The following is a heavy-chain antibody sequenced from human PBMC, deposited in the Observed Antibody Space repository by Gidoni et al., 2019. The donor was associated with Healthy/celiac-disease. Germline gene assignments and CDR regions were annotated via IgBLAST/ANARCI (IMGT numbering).Heavy chain of an antibody. D-gene: IGHD2-21*02. CDR3: ASPAATYCGGDCSAYYYYGMDV. V-gene: IGHV1-69*01. J-gene: IGHJ6*02. Sequence: QVQLVQSGAEVKKPGSSVKVSCKASGGTFSSYAISWVRQAPGQGLEWMGGIIPIFGTANDEQKFQGRVTITADESTSTAYMELSSLRSEDTAVYYCASPAATYCGGDCSAYYYYGMDVWGQGTTVTVSS. CDR2: IIPIFGTA. CDR1: GGTFSSYA.